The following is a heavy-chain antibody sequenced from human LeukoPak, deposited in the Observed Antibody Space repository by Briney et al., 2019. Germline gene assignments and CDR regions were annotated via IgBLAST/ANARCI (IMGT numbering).Heavy chain of an antibody. CDR1: GGSFSGYY. Sequence: SETLSLTCAVYGGSFSGYYWSWLRQPPGKGLEWSGEINHSGSTNYNPSLKSRVTISVDTSKNQFSLKLSSVTAADTAVYYCARQYQYYYDSSGYYSTLYDYWGQGTLVTVSS. V-gene: IGHV4-34*01. D-gene: IGHD3-22*01. CDR3: ARQYQYYYDSSGYYSTLYDY. J-gene: IGHJ4*02. CDR2: INHSGST.